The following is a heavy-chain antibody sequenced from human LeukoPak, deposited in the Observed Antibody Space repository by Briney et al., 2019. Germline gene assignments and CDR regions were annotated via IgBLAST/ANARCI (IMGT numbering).Heavy chain of an antibody. D-gene: IGHD6-13*01. CDR2: IIPICGTA. CDR3: ARGIAAAGPSSYYYMDG. J-gene: IGHJ6*03. Sequence: GSSVKVSCKASGGTFSSYAISWVRQAPGQGLEWMGRIIPICGTANYAQKFQGRVTITTDESTSTAYMKLNSLRSEDTAAYYCARGIAAAGPSSYYYMDGWGKGTTVTVSS. V-gene: IGHV1-69*05. CDR1: GGTFSSYA.